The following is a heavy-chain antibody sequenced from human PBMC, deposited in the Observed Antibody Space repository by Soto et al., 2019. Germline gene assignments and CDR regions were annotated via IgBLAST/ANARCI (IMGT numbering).Heavy chain of an antibody. J-gene: IGHJ4*02. CDR1: GFRFEHYA. D-gene: IGHD3-10*01. Sequence: VQVVASGGGLVQPGRSLRLSCAVSGFRFEHYAMHWVRQAPGKGLECVSTVSPTGDTVAYADSVEGRFTVSRDNAKNSLYLHMTSLKCGDTAFYYRLNDAPNGSLDDWGQGTLVTVSS. CDR2: VSPTGDTV. CDR3: LNDAPNGSLDD. V-gene: IGHV3-9*01.